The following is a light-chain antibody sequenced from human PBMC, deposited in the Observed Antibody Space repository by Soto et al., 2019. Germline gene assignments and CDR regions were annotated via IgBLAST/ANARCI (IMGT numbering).Light chain of an antibody. CDR1: LSVSSSY. J-gene: IGKJ1*01. V-gene: IGKV3-20*01. Sequence: EIVLTQSPSTLSLSPVERATLSCRASLSVSSSYLAWYQQKPGQAPRLLIYGASSRATGIPDRFSGSGSGTDFTLTISRLEPEDFAVYDCQQYGSSPGTFGQGTKVDIK. CDR3: QQYGSSPGT. CDR2: GAS.